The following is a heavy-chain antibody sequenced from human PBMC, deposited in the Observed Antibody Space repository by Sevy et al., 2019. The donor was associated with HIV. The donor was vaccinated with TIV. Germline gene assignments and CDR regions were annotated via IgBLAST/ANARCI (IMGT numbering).Heavy chain of an antibody. CDR1: GFTFSDYW. V-gene: IGHV3-7*01. J-gene: IGHJ4*02. CDR3: AREGVCTSTGCNEDY. CDR2: IKQDGSEK. D-gene: IGHD2-2*01. Sequence: GGYLRLSCAASGFTFSDYWMSWVRQAPGKGLEWVANIKQDGSEKYYVDSVKGRFTISRDNAKNSLYLQMNSLRAEDTAGYYCAREGVCTSTGCNEDYWGQGTLVTVSS.